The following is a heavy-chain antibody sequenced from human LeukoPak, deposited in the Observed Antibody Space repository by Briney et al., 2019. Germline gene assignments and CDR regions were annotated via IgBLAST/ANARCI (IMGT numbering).Heavy chain of an antibody. CDR1: GGSSSGYY. CDR3: AREEMATINY. Sequence: PSETLSLTCAVYGGSSSGYYWSWIRQPPGKGLEWIGEINHSGSTNYNPSLKSRVTISVDTSKNQFSLKLSSVTAADTAVYYCAREEMATINYWGQGTLVTVSS. CDR2: INHSGST. V-gene: IGHV4-34*01. J-gene: IGHJ4*02. D-gene: IGHD5-24*01.